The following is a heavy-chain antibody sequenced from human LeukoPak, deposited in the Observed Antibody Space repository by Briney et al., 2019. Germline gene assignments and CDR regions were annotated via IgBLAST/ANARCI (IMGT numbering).Heavy chain of an antibody. Sequence: PGGSLRLSCAASGFTFSSYAMHWVRQAPGKGLEWVAVISYDGSNKYYADSVKGRFTISRDNSKNTLYLQMNSLRAEDTAVYYCARDRSSNEYYFDYWGQGTLVTVS. V-gene: IGHV3-30-3*01. CDR3: ARDRSSNEYYFDY. CDR1: GFTFSSYA. CDR2: ISYDGSNK. J-gene: IGHJ4*02. D-gene: IGHD2-2*01.